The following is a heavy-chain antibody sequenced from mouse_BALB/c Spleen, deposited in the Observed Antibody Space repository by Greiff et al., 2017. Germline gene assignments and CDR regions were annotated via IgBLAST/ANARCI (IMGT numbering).Heavy chain of an antibody. V-gene: IGHV3-8*02. D-gene: IGHD3-3*01. CDR3: ARYVRTGNWFAY. CDR2: ISYSGST. Sequence: EVQLQQSGPSLVKPSQTLSLTCSVTGDSITSGYWNWIRKFPGNKLEYMGYISYSGSTYYNPSLKSRISITRDTSKNQYYLQLNSVTTEDTATYYCARYVRTGNWFAYWGQGTLVTVSA. CDR1: GDSITSGY. J-gene: IGHJ3*01.